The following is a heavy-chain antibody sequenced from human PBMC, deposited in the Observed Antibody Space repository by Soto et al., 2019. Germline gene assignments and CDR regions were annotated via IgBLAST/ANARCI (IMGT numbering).Heavy chain of an antibody. V-gene: IGHV4-30-4*01. CDR3: ARSNYYDSSGYNY. J-gene: IGHJ4*02. D-gene: IGHD3-22*01. CDR2: IYYSGST. Sequence: SETLSLTCTVSGGSISSGDYYWSWIRQPPGKGLEWIGYIYYSGSTYYNPSLKSRVTISVDTSKNQFSLKLSSVTAADTAVYYCARSNYYDSSGYNYWGQGTLVTVS. CDR1: GGSISSGDYY.